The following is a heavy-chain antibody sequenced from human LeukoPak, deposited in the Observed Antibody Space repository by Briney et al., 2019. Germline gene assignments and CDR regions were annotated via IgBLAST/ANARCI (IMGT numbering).Heavy chain of an antibody. CDR3: ARVDSSGYYIDY. CDR1: GGSISSYY. V-gene: IGHV4-59*01. CDR2: IYYSGST. J-gene: IGHJ4*02. D-gene: IGHD3-22*01. Sequence: SETLSLTCTGSGGSISSYYWSWIRQPPGKGLEWIGYIYYSGSTNYNPSLKSRVTISVDTSKNQFSLKLSSVTAADTAVYYCARVDSSGYYIDYWGQGTLVTVSS.